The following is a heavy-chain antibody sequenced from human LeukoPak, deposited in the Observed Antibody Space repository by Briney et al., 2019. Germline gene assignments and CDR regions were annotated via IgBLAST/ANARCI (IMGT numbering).Heavy chain of an antibody. CDR3: ARVGLFNYYYYMDV. D-gene: IGHD4/OR15-4a*01. CDR2: IKQDGSEK. CDR1: GFSLSSYW. V-gene: IGHV3-7*01. J-gene: IGHJ6*03. Sequence: GGYLRLSCAASGFSLSSYWMTWVRQAPGKGLEWVANIKQDGSEKNYVDSVKGRFTISRDNAKNSLYLQMSSLRAEDTAVYYCARVGLFNYYYYMDVWGKGTTVTVSS.